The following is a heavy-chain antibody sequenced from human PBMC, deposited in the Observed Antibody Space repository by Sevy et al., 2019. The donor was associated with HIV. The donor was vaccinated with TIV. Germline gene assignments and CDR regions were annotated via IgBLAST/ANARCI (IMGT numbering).Heavy chain of an antibody. V-gene: IGHV3-23*01. CDR3: ANVGVAGNWFDP. CDR1: GFTFSNYA. CDR2: ISVSGGST. D-gene: IGHD6-19*01. J-gene: IGHJ5*02. Sequence: GGSLRLSCAASGFTFSNYAMSWVRQAPGKGLEWVSSISVSGGSTYYTDSVKGRFTISRDNSKNTLYLQMNSLRAEETAVYYSANVGVAGNWFDPWGQGTLVTVSS.